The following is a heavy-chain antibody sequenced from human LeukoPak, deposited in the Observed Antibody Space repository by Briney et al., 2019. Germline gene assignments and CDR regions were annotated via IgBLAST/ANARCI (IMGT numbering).Heavy chain of an antibody. Sequence: GASVKVSCKASGYTFTGYYMHWVRQAPGQGLEWMGRIIPIFGIVNYAQKFQGRVTITADKSTSTAYMELSSLRSEDTAVYYCARNLYTYKADSSGYQFDYWGQGTLVTVSS. V-gene: IGHV1-69*10. J-gene: IGHJ4*02. D-gene: IGHD3-22*01. CDR2: IIPIFGIV. CDR3: ARNLYTYKADSSGYQFDY. CDR1: GYTFTGYY.